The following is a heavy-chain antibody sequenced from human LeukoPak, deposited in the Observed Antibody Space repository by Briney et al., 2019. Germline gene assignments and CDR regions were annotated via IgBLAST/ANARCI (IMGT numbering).Heavy chain of an antibody. J-gene: IGHJ3*02. CDR1: GFTFSTYW. CDR3: ARAKDNSGRDGFDI. V-gene: IGHV3-74*01. D-gene: IGHD6-19*01. Sequence: GGSLRLSCAASGFTFSTYWMHWVRQAPGKGLVWVSRISTDGSNTIYADSVKGRFTISRDNAKNTLYLQMNSLRAEDTAVYYCARAKDNSGRDGFDIWGQGTMVTVSS. CDR2: ISTDGSNT.